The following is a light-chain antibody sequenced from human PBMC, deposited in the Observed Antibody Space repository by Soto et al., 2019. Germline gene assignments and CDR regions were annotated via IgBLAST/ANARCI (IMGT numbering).Light chain of an antibody. CDR3: QQYKDWPPLT. CDR1: QSVNIN. J-gene: IGKJ4*01. Sequence: EIVMTQSPVTLSASPGERVTLSCRASQSVNINLAWYQQRHGQAPRVLIYGASNRASGIPDKFSGSGSGTDFTLTISSLEPDDFALYFCQQYKDWPPLTFGGGIRVEIK. CDR2: GAS. V-gene: IGKV3D-15*01.